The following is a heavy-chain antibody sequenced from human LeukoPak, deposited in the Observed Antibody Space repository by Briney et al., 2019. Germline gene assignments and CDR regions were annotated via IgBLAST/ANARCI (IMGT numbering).Heavy chain of an antibody. CDR1: GYTFTGYY. D-gene: IGHD6-13*01. CDR3: ASERVGRAAAGRGGSFDY. J-gene: IGHJ4*02. CDR2: INPNSGGT. V-gene: IGHV1-2*02. Sequence: GASVKVSCKASGYTFTGYYMHWVRQAPGQGLEWMGWINPNSGGTNYAQKFQGRVTMTRDTSISTAYMELSRLRSDDTAVYYCASERVGRAAAGRGGSFDYWGQGTLVTVSS.